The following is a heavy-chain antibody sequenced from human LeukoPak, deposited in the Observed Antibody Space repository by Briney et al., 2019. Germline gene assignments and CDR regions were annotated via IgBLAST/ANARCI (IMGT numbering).Heavy chain of an antibody. CDR1: GYTFTGYY. CDR3: AKVPPSITAAGXXXDP. Sequence: ASVKVSCKASGYTFTGYYIHWVRQAPGQGLEWMGRINPNTGGTNYAQKFQGRVTMTRDTSITTAYMELSRLTSDDTAIYYCAKVPPSITAAGXXXDPWGQGXXVTXSS. CDR2: INPNTGGT. D-gene: IGHD6-13*01. V-gene: IGHV1-2*06. J-gene: IGHJ5*02.